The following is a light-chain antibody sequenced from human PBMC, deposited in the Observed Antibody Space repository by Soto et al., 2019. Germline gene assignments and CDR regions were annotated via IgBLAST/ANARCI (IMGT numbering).Light chain of an antibody. V-gene: IGLV2-23*02. CDR2: EVS. Sequence: QSALTQPASVSGSPGQSITISCTGTSSDVGSYNLVSWYQHHPGKAPKLMIYEVSKRPSGVSNRFSGSKSDNTASLTISGLQAEDEADYYCCSYAASSPLVFGGGTQLTVL. J-gene: IGLJ2*01. CDR1: SSDVGSYNL. CDR3: CSYAASSPLV.